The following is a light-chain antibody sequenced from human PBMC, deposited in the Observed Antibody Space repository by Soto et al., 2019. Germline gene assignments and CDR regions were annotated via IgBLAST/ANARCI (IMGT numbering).Light chain of an antibody. Sequence: DIQMTQSPSSLSASVGDRVTITCQASHDITSYLNLYQHKPGKAPKPLIYDASILEEGVPSRFSGSGSATDFTFTISRLQPEDVETYYCQKCDYLPLFGPGTTVDFK. CDR3: QKCDYLPL. J-gene: IGKJ3*01. V-gene: IGKV1-33*01. CDR1: HDITSY. CDR2: DAS.